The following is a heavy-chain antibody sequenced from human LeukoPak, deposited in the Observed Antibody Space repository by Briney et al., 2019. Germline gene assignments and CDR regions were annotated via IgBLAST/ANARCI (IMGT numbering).Heavy chain of an antibody. D-gene: IGHD6-13*01. V-gene: IGHV4-34*01. Sequence: SETLSLTCAVYGGSFSGYYWSWIRQPPGKGLEWIGEINHSGSTNYNPSLKSRVTISVDTSKSQFSLKLSSVTAADTAVYYCARVGIAESYWGQGTLVTVSS. CDR2: INHSGST. CDR1: GGSFSGYY. CDR3: ARVGIAESY. J-gene: IGHJ4*02.